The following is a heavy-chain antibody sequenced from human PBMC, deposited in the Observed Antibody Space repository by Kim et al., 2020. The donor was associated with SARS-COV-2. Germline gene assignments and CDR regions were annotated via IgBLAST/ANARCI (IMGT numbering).Heavy chain of an antibody. D-gene: IGHD5-12*01. Sequence: VDSVKGRFTISRDNSRNTLYLQMSSLRAEDTAVYYCARAPEWQRLWYFDYWGQGTLVTVSS. CDR3: ARAPEWQRLWYFDY. J-gene: IGHJ4*02. V-gene: IGHV3-30*15.